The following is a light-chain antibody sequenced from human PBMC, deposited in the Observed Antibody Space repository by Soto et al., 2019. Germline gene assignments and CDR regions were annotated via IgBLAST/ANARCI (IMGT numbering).Light chain of an antibody. CDR3: QQYNSYSWT. J-gene: IGKJ1*01. CDR1: QSISTW. Sequence: DIQMTQSPSTLSASVVDRVTITCRASQSISTWLAWYQQKPGKAPKLLIYDASTLETGVPSRFSGSGSGTEFTLTISSLQPDDSATYFCQQYNSYSWTFGQGTKVDIK. V-gene: IGKV1-5*01. CDR2: DAS.